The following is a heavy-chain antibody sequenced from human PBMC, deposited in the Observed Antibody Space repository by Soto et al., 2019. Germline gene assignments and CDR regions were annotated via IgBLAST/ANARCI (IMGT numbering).Heavy chain of an antibody. D-gene: IGHD3-16*01. CDR3: ARGGGSDYSGTVDY. CDR1: GYTFTSYD. CDR2: IIPIFGTA. J-gene: IGHJ4*02. V-gene: IGHV1-69*01. Sequence: QVQLVQSGAEVKKPGASVKVSCKASGYTFTSYDISWVRQAPGQGLEWMGGIIPIFGTANYAQKFQGRVTITADESTSTAYMELSSLRSEDTAVYYCARGGGSDYSGTVDYWGQGTLVTVSS.